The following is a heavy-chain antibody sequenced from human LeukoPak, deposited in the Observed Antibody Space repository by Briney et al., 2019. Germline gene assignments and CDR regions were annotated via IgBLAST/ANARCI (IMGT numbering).Heavy chain of an antibody. D-gene: IGHD4-17*01. CDR3: AALSNYGDFFDY. V-gene: IGHV3-23*01. CDR2: ISGSGGST. Sequence: GGSLRLSCAAYGFTFSSYGMSWVRQAPGKGLEWVSAISGSGGSTYYADSVKGRFTISRDNSKNTLYLQMNSLRAEDTAVYYCAALSNYGDFFDYWGQGTLVTVSS. J-gene: IGHJ4*02. CDR1: GFTFSSYG.